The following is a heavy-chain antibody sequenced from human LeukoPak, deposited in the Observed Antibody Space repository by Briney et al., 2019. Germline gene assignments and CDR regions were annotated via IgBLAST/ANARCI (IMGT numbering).Heavy chain of an antibody. CDR2: MNPNSGNT. CDR3: ARDGDYYGSGNFDY. CDR1: GYTFTSYD. J-gene: IGHJ4*02. V-gene: IGHV1-8*03. D-gene: IGHD3-10*01. Sequence: ASVKVSCKASGYTFTSYDINWVRQATGQGLECMGWMNPNSGNTGYAQKFQGRVTITRDTSISTAYMELSSLRSEDTAVYYCARDGDYYGSGNFDYWGQGTLVTVSS.